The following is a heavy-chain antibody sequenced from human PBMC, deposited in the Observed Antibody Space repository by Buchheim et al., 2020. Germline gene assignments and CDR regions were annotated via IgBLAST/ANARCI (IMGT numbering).Heavy chain of an antibody. CDR3: SRATAAGQFYSYYGMDV. CDR1: GVSITNGHYF. CDR2: IYHTGSN. J-gene: IGHJ6*02. V-gene: IGHV4-31*03. D-gene: IGHD6-13*01. Sequence: QVQLQESGPGLVKPFQTLSLTCTVSGVSITNGHYFWTWIRHLPGKGLEWIGYIYHTGSNYYNPSFKGRFTLSVDTSKNQFSLNLKSVTAADTAVYYCSRATAAGQFYSYYGMDVWGPGTT.